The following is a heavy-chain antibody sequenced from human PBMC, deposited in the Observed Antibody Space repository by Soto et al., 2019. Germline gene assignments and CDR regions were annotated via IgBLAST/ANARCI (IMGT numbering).Heavy chain of an antibody. J-gene: IGHJ1*01. CDR1: GGSISSKSYS. D-gene: IGHD3-3*01. CDR2: FYYSENT. CDR3: ARGAYDFWSGYSLSEVYFQH. Sequence: PSETLSLTCSVSGGSISSKSYSWGWIRQPPGKGLEWIGTFYYSENTYYNPSLKSRVTISVDTSKNQFSLKLSSVTAADTAVYYCARGAYDFWSGYSLSEVYFQHWGQGTLVTVSS. V-gene: IGHV4-39*07.